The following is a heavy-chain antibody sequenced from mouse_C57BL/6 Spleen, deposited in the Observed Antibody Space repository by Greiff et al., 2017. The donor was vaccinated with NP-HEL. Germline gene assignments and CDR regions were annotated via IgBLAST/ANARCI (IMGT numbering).Heavy chain of an antibody. V-gene: IGHV5-4*01. J-gene: IGHJ2*01. Sequence: EVHLVESGGGLVKPGGSLKLSCAASGFTFSSYAMSWVRQTPDKRLEWVATISDGGSYTYYPDNVKGRFTISRDNAKNNLYLQMSHLKSEDTAMYYCARGTVVSYFDYWGQGTTLTVSS. CDR2: ISDGGSYT. CDR3: ARGTVVSYFDY. D-gene: IGHD1-1*01. CDR1: GFTFSSYA.